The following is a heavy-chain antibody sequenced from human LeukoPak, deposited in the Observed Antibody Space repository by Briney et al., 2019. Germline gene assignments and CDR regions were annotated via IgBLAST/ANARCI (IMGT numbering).Heavy chain of an antibody. Sequence: SETLPLTCTVSGGSISSGDYYWSWIRQPPGKGLGWIGYIYYSGSTYYNPSLKSRVTISVDTSKNQFSLKLSSVTAADTAVYYCARGGVSTTVTNKRYNWFDPWGQGTLVTVSS. CDR1: GGSISSGDYY. V-gene: IGHV4-30-4*01. CDR3: ARGGVSTTVTNKRYNWFDP. D-gene: IGHD4-17*01. J-gene: IGHJ5*02. CDR2: IYYSGST.